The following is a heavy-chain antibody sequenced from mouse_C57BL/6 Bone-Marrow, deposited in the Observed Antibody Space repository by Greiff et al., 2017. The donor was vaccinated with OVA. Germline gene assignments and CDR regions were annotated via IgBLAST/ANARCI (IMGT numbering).Heavy chain of an antibody. CDR3: ARRWLPYYYAMDY. V-gene: IGHV5-17*01. Sequence: DVKLVESGGGLVKPGGSLKLSCAASGFTFSDYGMHWVRQAPEKGLEWVAYISSGSSTIYYADTVKGRFTISRDNAKNTLFLQMTSLRSEDTAMYYCARRWLPYYYAMDYWGQGTSVTVSS. J-gene: IGHJ4*01. D-gene: IGHD2-3*01. CDR1: GFTFSDYG. CDR2: ISSGSSTI.